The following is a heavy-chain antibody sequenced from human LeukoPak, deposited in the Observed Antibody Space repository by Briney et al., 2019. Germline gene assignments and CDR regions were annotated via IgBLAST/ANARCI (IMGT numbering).Heavy chain of an antibody. CDR3: ASRSSICSSYRGTLYYFDS. V-gene: IGHV4-59*01. D-gene: IGHD2-2*01. CDR1: GGSISSYY. J-gene: IGHJ4*02. Sequence: SETLSLTCTVSGGSISSYYWSWIRQPPGKRLEWIGHIYYSGGTNYNPSLRSRVTISVDTSKNQFSLKLSSVTAADTAVYYCASRSSICSSYRGTLYYFDSWGQGTLVTVSS. CDR2: IYYSGGT.